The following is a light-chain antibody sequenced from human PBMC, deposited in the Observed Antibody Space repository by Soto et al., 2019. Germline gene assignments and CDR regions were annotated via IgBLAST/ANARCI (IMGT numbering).Light chain of an antibody. CDR2: DSY. CDR3: QQANSFPLT. J-gene: IGKJ4*01. Sequence: DIHMTQSPSSVSASVGDRVTITCRASQDISNHLAWYQQKTGKAPKVLIYDSYTLQSGVPSRFSGSGSGTGFTLTISSLQPEDFATYYCQQANSFPLTFGGGTRVDIK. CDR1: QDISNH. V-gene: IGKV1D-12*01.